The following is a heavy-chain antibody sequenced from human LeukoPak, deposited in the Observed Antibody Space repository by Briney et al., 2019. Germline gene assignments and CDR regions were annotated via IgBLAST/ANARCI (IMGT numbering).Heavy chain of an antibody. CDR2: IWEDGSNI. J-gene: IGHJ4*02. Sequence: PGGSLRLSCAASGFTFSSYGMHWVRQAPGKGLEWVAGIWEDGSNIYYADSVKGRFTISRDNAKNTLYLQMNSLRAEDTAVYYCARVNVCPRCHFDYWGQGTLVTVSS. V-gene: IGHV3-33*01. CDR1: GFTFSSYG. D-gene: IGHD3-16*01. CDR3: ARVNVCPRCHFDY.